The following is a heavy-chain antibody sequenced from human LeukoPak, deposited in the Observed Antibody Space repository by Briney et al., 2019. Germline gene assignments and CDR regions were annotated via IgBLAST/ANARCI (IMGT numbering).Heavy chain of an antibody. CDR3: TNTVVVVASTGFDY. V-gene: IGHV3-15*01. CDR1: GFTFTNAW. CDR2: IKSKTDGGTT. Sequence: GGSLRLSCAASGFTFTNAWMSWVRQAPGKGLEWVGSIKSKTDGGTTDYAAPVKGRFTIARDDSKNALYLQMNSLETEDTAVYYCTNTVVVVASTGFDYWGQGTLVTVSS. D-gene: IGHD2-15*01. J-gene: IGHJ4*02.